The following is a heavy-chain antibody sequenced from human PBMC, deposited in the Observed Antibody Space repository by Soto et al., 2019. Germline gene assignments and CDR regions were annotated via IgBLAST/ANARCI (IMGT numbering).Heavy chain of an antibody. CDR1: GFTFSSNS. CDR3: AREEGYYYDSSGYRPRSDYYYGMDV. Sequence: PGGSLRLSCAASGFTFSSNSMNWVRQAPGKGLEWVSSISSSSSYIYYADSVKGRFTISRDNAKNSLYLQMNSLRAEDTAVYYCAREEGYYYDSSGYRPRSDYYYGMDVWGQGTTVTVSS. D-gene: IGHD3-22*01. CDR2: ISSSSSYI. V-gene: IGHV3-21*01. J-gene: IGHJ6*02.